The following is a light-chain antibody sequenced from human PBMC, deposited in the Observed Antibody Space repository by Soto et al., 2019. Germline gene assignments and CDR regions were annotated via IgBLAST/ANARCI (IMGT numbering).Light chain of an antibody. CDR1: QSVSSNY. V-gene: IGKV3-20*01. J-gene: IGKJ2*01. CDR3: QQYGTSPYT. Sequence: EIVLTQSPGTLSLSPGERATLSCRASQSVSSNYLAWYQKSPGQPPSLLIYGASNRANGVPDRFSGSGSGTDFTLTISRLEPEDFSVYYRQQYGTSPYTFGQGTKLEIK. CDR2: GAS.